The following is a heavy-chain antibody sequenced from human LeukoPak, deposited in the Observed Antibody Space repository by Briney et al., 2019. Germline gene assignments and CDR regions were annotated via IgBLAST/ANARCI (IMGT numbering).Heavy chain of an antibody. CDR3: GGVFKLLGDCVWGSYRPPNSYFDY. J-gene: IGHJ4*02. Sequence: SETLSLTCAVFGGSFSGYYWSWVRQPPGKGLEWVGEINHGGSTNYNPSLKSRVTIPVAKSKNQSSLKLSAVPAAETAVDYFGGVFKLLGDCVWGSYRPPNSYFDYWGQGTLVTVSS. V-gene: IGHV4-34*01. CDR2: INHGGST. D-gene: IGHD3-16*02. CDR1: GGSFSGYY.